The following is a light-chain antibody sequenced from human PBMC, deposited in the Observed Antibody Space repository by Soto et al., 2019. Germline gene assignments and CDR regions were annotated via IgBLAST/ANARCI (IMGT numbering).Light chain of an antibody. V-gene: IGKV1-9*01. CDR2: AAS. J-gene: IGKJ2*01. CDR3: QQLNSYPPYH. Sequence: DIQLTQSPSFLSASVGDRVTITCRASQGISRYLAWYQQKPGKAPKLLIYAASTLQSGVPSRFSGSGSRKEFTLTISSLQPEDFANYYCQQLNSYPPYHFGQGTKLEIK. CDR1: QGISRY.